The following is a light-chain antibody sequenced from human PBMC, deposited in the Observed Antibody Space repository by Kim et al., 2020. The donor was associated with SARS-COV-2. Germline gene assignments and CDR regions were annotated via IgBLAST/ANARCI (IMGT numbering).Light chain of an antibody. CDR3: LLSYSDSVAV. J-gene: IGLJ3*02. V-gene: IGLV7-46*01. Sequence: QAVVTQEPSLTVSPGGTVTLTCDSSTGAVTDGHYPYWFQKKPGQAPKTLIYDTTHKHSWTPARFSGSLLGGKAALTLSAAQPEDEADYYCLLSYSDSVAVFGGGTQLTVL. CDR1: TGAVTDGHY. CDR2: DTT.